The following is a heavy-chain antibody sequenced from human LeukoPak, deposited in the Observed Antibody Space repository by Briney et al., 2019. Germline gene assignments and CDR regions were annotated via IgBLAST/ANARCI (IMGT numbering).Heavy chain of an antibody. CDR2: ILYDGSNK. CDR1: GFTFRNYG. D-gene: IGHD6-19*01. CDR3: AKGDSSGAFDY. J-gene: IGHJ4*02. V-gene: IGHV3-30*18. Sequence: GGSLRLSCQASGFTFRNYGMHWVRQAPGKGLEWVAVILYDGSNKYYADSVKGRFTISRDQSKNTLYLQMNSLRTEDTAAYYCAKGDSSGAFDYWGQGTLVTVSS.